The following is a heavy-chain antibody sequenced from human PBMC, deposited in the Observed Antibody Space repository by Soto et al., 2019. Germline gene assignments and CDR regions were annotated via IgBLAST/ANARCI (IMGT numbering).Heavy chain of an antibody. Sequence: SETLSLSCAVYGGSFSGYYWSWIRQPPGKGLEWIGEINHSGSTNYNPSLKSRVTISVDTSKNQFSLKLNSVTAADTAVYYCARGGYTGTQIEYYVDVWGKATTVTVSS. CDR3: ARGGYTGTQIEYYVDV. D-gene: IGHD4-17*01. CDR2: INHSGST. V-gene: IGHV4-34*01. J-gene: IGHJ6*03. CDR1: GGSFSGYY.